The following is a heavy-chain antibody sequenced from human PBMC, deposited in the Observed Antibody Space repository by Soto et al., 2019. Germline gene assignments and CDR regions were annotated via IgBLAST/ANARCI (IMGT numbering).Heavy chain of an antibody. CDR3: ARDLAGRGGWFDY. Sequence: QVQLVQSGAEVKRPGASVKVSCKTSGYTFTSYAIHWVRQAPGQRLEWMGWINAGNGNTKYSQNFQGRVTITSDTSASTAYMELSSLRSEDTALYYCARDLAGRGGWFDYWGQGTLVTVSS. CDR2: INAGNGNT. CDR1: GYTFTSYA. V-gene: IGHV1-3*01. D-gene: IGHD6-13*01. J-gene: IGHJ4*02.